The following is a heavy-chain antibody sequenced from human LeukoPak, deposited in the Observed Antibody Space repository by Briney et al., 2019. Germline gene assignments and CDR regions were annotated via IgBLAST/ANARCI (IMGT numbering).Heavy chain of an antibody. J-gene: IGHJ3*02. D-gene: IGHD3-22*01. V-gene: IGHV3-53*01. CDR1: GFTVSSNY. CDR3: AGTYYYDSSGYSAFDI. CDR2: IYSGGST. Sequence: GGSLRLSCAASGFTVSSNYMSWVRQAPGKGLEWVSVIYSGGSTYYADSVKGRFTISRDNSKNTLYLQMNSLRAEDTAVYYCAGTYYYDSSGYSAFDIWGQGAMVTVSS.